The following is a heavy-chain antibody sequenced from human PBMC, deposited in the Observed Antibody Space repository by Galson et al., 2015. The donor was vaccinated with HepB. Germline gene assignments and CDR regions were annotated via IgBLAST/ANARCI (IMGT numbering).Heavy chain of an antibody. CDR3: AREEIVLRYFDL. CDR1: GDSVSSNSAA. V-gene: IGHV6-1*01. D-gene: IGHD3-9*01. Sequence: CAISGDSVSSNSAAWNWIRRSPSRGLEWLGRTYYRSKWYNDYAVSVKSRITINPDTSKNQFSLQLNSVTPEDTAVYYCAREEIVLRYFDLWGQGTLVTVSS. CDR2: TYYRSKWYN. J-gene: IGHJ4*02.